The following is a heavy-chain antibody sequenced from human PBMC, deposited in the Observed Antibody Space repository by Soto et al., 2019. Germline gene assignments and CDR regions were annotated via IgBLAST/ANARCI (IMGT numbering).Heavy chain of an antibody. V-gene: IGHV3-66*01. CDR3: VGLRVCY. J-gene: IGHJ4*02. Sequence: EVQLVESGGGLVQPGGSLRRSCAASGFTVSSNYMSWVRQAPGKGLEWVSVTYSGGSTYYAYSVKGRFTISRDNSKNTLYLQVNSLRAADTAVYYCVGLRVCYWGQGTLVTVSS. CDR2: TYSGGST. CDR1: GFTVSSNY.